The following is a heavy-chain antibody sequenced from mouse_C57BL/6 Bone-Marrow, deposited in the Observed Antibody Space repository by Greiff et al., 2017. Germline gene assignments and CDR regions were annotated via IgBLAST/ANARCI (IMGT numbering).Heavy chain of an antibody. Sequence: VKLMESGPGLVAPSQSLSITCTVSGFSLTSYGVSWVRQSPGKGLEWLGVIWGVGSTNYNSALKSRLSISKDNSKSQVFLKMNSLQTDDTAMYYCASYDYDGGFAYWGQGTLVTVSA. J-gene: IGHJ3*01. CDR3: ASYDYDGGFAY. D-gene: IGHD2-4*01. CDR1: GFSLTSYG. V-gene: IGHV2-6*01. CDR2: IWGVGST.